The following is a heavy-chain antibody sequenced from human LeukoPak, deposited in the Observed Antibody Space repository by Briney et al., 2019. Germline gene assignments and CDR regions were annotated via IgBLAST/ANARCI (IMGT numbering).Heavy chain of an antibody. J-gene: IGHJ6*03. CDR1: GFTFSNAW. CDR2: IKSKTDGGTT. Sequence: PGGSLRLSCAASGFTFSNAWMSWVRQAPGKGLEWVGRIKSKTDGGTTDYAAPVKGRFTISRDDSKNTLYLQMNSLKTEDTAVYYCTTLGPYNYDFWSGYSKYYYYMDIWGKGTTVTVSS. D-gene: IGHD3-3*01. CDR3: TTLGPYNYDFWSGYSKYYYYMDI. V-gene: IGHV3-15*01.